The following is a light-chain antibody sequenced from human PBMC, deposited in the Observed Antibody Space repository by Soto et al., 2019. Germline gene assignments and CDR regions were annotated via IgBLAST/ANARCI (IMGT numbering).Light chain of an antibody. V-gene: IGKV3D-20*02. Sequence: EIVMTQSPGTLSLSPGERATLSCRASQSVSSYYLAWYQQKPGQAPRLLIYDASNRATGIPARFSGSGSGTDFTLTISSLEPEDVAVYYCQQRGNRPPWTFGQGTKVDI. CDR3: QQRGNRPPWT. CDR2: DAS. CDR1: QSVSSY. J-gene: IGKJ1*01.